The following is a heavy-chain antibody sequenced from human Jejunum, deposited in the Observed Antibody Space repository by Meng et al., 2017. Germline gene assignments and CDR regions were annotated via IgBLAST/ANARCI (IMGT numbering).Heavy chain of an antibody. D-gene: IGHD3-10*01. J-gene: IGHJ4*02. CDR2: IDPNSGAT. Sequence: ASVKVSCKASGYNFSDYYIHWVRQAPGQGLEYMGRIDPNSGATNMTQKFQGRVTMTTDTSTSTAYMELSRMTCDDTAVYYCASNYSDYWGQGTLVTVSS. CDR3: ASNYSDY. CDR1: GYNFSDYY. V-gene: IGHV1-2*06.